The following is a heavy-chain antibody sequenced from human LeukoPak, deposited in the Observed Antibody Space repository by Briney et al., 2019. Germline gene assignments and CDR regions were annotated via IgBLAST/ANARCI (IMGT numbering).Heavy chain of an antibody. CDR3: AKGYSSSWYSFIDY. J-gene: IGHJ4*02. Sequence: GGSLRLSCVVSGFSFDDHAMHWVRQAPGKGLEWVSGISWNSGSIGYADSVKGRFTISRDNAKNSLYLQMNTLRAEDTAFYYCAKGYSSSWYSFIDYWGQGTLVTASS. D-gene: IGHD6-13*01. CDR1: GFSFDDHA. CDR2: ISWNSGSI. V-gene: IGHV3-9*01.